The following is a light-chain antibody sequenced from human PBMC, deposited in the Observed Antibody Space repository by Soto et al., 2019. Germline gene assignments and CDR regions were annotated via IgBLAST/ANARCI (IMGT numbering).Light chain of an antibody. CDR3: MQGTQWPYT. J-gene: IGKJ2*01. Sequence: DVLMTQSPLSLPVTLGQPASVSCRSSQSLVHSDGNSYLSWFQQRPGQSPRRLIYKVSNRDSGVPDRFSGSGSDTDFTLKISRVEAVDVGVYYCMQGTQWPYTFGQGTQLEIK. V-gene: IGKV2-30*02. CDR2: KVS. CDR1: QSLVHSDGNSY.